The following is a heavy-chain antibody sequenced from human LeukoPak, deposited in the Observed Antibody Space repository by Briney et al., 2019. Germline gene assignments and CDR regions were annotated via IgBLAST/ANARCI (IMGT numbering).Heavy chain of an antibody. D-gene: IGHD4-23*01. CDR1: GGTFSSYA. Sequence: GASVKVSCKASGGTFSSYAISWVRQAPGQGLEWMGGIIPIFGTANYAQKFQGRVTITADESTSTAYMELSSLRSEDTAVYYCARSTVVTLYYYYYYYMDVWGKGTTVTVSS. J-gene: IGHJ6*03. CDR3: ARSTVVTLYYYYYYYMDV. V-gene: IGHV1-69*13. CDR2: IIPIFGTA.